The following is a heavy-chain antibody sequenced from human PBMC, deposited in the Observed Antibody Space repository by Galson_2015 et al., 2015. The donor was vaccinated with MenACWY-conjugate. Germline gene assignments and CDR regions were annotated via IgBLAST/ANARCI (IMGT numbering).Heavy chain of an antibody. D-gene: IGHD4/OR15-4a*01. Sequence: SLRLSCAASGFTFSDFNINWVRQAPGKGLEWVSSISSDTTSTHYADSVKGRFTISRDNAKSSLYLQLNSLRADDTAVYYCARDAYGACHGLDYWGQGTLVTVSS. V-gene: IGHV3-48*04. CDR3: ARDAYGACHGLDY. J-gene: IGHJ4*02. CDR2: ISSDTTST. CDR1: GFTFSDFN.